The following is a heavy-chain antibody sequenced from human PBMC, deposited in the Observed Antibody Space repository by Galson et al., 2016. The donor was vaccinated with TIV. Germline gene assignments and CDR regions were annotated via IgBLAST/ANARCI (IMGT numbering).Heavy chain of an antibody. CDR3: AKGRGYSYGYSQDYYYGMDV. Sequence: SLRLSCAASGFTFEDYAMRWVRQAPGKGLEWVSGISSNSVYLGYADSVKGRFTISRDNAKNSLDLQMNSLRPEDTALYYCAKGRGYSYGYSQDYYYGMDVWGQGTAVTVSS. CDR2: ISSNSVYL. V-gene: IGHV3-9*01. CDR1: GFTFEDYA. D-gene: IGHD5-18*01. J-gene: IGHJ6*02.